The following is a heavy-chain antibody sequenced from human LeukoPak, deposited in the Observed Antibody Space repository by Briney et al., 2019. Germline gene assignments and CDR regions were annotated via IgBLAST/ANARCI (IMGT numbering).Heavy chain of an antibody. CDR2: IYHTGST. D-gene: IGHD6-13*01. V-gene: IGHV4-39*07. CDR3: ARGYSSSWYLNWFDP. J-gene: IGHJ5*02. CDR1: GGSISSSLYY. Sequence: PSETLSLTCTVSGGSISSSLYYWAWLRQTPGKGPEWIGNIYHTGSTYYNPSLKSRVTISVDTSRNQFSLKLNSVTAADTTVYYCARGYSSSWYLNWFDPWGQGTLVTVSS.